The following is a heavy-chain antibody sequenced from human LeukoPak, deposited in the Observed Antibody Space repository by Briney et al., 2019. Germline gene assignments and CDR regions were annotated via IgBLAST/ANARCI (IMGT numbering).Heavy chain of an antibody. V-gene: IGHV3-23*01. CDR1: GFTFSSYA. D-gene: IGHD1-1*01. Sequence: AGGSLRLSCAASGFTFSSYAMSWVRQAPGKGLEWVSAISGSGGSTYYADSVKGRFTISRDNAKNSLYLQMNSLRAEDTAVYYCARGRFGYNYDYWGQGTLVTVSS. CDR3: ARGRFGYNYDY. J-gene: IGHJ4*02. CDR2: ISGSGGST.